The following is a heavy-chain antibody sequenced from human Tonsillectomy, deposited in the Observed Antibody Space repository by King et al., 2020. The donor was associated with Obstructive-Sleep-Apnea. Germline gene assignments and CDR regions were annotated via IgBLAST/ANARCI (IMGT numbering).Heavy chain of an antibody. CDR2: IYYSGST. D-gene: IGHD1-26*01. CDR1: GGSISSYY. J-gene: IGHJ4*02. CDR3: ARGWEDEYSGSQDYFDY. V-gene: IGHV4-59*01. Sequence: QLQESGPGLVKPSETLSLTCTVSGGSISSYYWSWIRQPPGKGLEWIGYIYYSGSTNSNPSLQSRVTISVDTSKNQFSLKLSSVTAADTAVYYCARGWEDEYSGSQDYFDYWGQGTPVTVSS.